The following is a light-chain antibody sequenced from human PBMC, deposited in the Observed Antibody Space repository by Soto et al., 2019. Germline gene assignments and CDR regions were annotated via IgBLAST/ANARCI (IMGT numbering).Light chain of an antibody. CDR2: GAS. J-gene: IGKJ3*01. CDR1: QSVSSSY. Sequence: EIVLTQSPGTLSLSPGERATLSCRASQSVSSSYLAWYQQKPGQAPRILIYGASSRATGIPDRFSGSGSGTDFTLTISRLEPEDFAVYYCQQYGSSIFTFGRGTKVDVK. V-gene: IGKV3-20*01. CDR3: QQYGSSIFT.